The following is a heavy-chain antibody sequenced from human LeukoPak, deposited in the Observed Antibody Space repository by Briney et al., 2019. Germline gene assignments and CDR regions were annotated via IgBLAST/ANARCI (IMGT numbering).Heavy chain of an antibody. Sequence: SETLSLTCAVYGGSFSGYYWSWIRQPPGKGLEWIGEINHSGSTNYNPPLKSRVTISVDTSKNQFSLKLSSVTAADTAVYYCARVGVKYGSGRYQSYYMDVWGKGTTVTVSS. CDR2: INHSGST. J-gene: IGHJ6*03. D-gene: IGHD3-10*01. V-gene: IGHV4-34*01. CDR1: GGSFSGYY. CDR3: ARVGVKYGSGRYQSYYMDV.